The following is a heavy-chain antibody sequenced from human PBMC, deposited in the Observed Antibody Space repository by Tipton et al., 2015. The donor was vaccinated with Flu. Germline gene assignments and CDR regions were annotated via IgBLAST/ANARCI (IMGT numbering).Heavy chain of an antibody. D-gene: IGHD4-23*01. CDR3: ARVGVVTPFDY. CDR1: GGSISSSSYY. Sequence: GLVKPSETLSLTCTVSGGSISSSSYYWGWLRQPPGKGLEWIGSFYYSGSTYYNPSLESRVTISVDTSKNQFSLKLSSVTAAETAVYYCARVGVVTPFDYWGQGTLVTVSS. CDR2: FYYSGST. J-gene: IGHJ4*02. V-gene: IGHV4-39*07.